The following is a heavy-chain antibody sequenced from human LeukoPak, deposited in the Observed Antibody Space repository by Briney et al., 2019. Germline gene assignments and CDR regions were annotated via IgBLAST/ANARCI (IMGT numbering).Heavy chain of an antibody. Sequence: PGGSLRLSCAASGFIFSNYGMSWVRLAPGKGLEWVSSISGSGGTTFYAVSVKGRLTISRDSSKNTLFLQMNSLRAEDTAIYYCAKFQEFGDFPDSNLDYWGQGTLVSVSS. CDR1: GFIFSNYG. V-gene: IGHV3-23*01. D-gene: IGHD3-10*01. J-gene: IGHJ4*02. CDR2: ISGSGGTT. CDR3: AKFQEFGDFPDSNLDY.